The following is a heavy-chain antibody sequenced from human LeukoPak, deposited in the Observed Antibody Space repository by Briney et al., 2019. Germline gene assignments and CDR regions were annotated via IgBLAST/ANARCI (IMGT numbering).Heavy chain of an antibody. CDR2: INPNSGGT. J-gene: IGHJ4*02. CDR3: ASTPRWLHGLIPDY. V-gene: IGHV1-2*06. Sequence: ASVKVSCKASGYTFTGYYMHWVRQAPGQGLEWMGRINPNSGGTNYAQKFQGRVTMTRNTSISTAYMELSSLRSEDTAVYYCASTPRWLHGLIPDYWGQGTLVTVSS. CDR1: GYTFTGYY. D-gene: IGHD5-24*01.